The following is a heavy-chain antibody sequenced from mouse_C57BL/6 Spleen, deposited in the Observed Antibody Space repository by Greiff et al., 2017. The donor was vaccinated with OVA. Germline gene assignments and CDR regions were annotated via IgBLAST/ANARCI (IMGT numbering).Heavy chain of an antibody. D-gene: IGHD4-1*01. CDR3: ARGGTGTDAMDY. Sequence: VQLQQPGAELVKPGASVKLSCKASGYTFTSYWMQWVKQRPGQGLEWIGEIDPSDSYTNYNQKFKGKATLTVDTSSSTAYRQLSSLTSEDSAVYYCARGGTGTDAMDYWGQGTSVTVSS. J-gene: IGHJ4*01. V-gene: IGHV1-50*01. CDR1: GYTFTSYW. CDR2: IDPSDSYT.